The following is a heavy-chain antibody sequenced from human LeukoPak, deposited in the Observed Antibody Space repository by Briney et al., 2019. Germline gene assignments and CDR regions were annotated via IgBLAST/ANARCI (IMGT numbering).Heavy chain of an antibody. CDR1: GFTFSSYG. CDR3: AKGDYGGKLPLNDAFDI. V-gene: IGHV3-30*02. J-gene: IGHJ3*02. D-gene: IGHD4-23*01. CDR2: IRYDGSNK. Sequence: GGSLRLSCAATGFTFSSYGMHWVRQAPGKGLEGVAFIRYDGSNKYYADSVKGRFTISRDNSKNTLYLQMNSLRAEDTAVYYCAKGDYGGKLPLNDAFDIWGQGTMVTVSS.